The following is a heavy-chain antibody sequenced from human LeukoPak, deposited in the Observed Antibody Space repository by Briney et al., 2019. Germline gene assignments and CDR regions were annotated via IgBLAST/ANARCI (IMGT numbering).Heavy chain of an antibody. CDR2: IYTSGST. J-gene: IGHJ6*03. Sequence: SQTLSLTCTVSGGSISSGSYYWSWIRQPAGKGLEWIGRIYTSGSTNYNPSLKSRVTISVDTSKNQFSLKLSSVTAADTAVYHCAREDYYGSGSHMDVWGKGTTVTVSS. V-gene: IGHV4-61*02. CDR3: AREDYYGSGSHMDV. CDR1: GGSISSGSYY. D-gene: IGHD3-10*01.